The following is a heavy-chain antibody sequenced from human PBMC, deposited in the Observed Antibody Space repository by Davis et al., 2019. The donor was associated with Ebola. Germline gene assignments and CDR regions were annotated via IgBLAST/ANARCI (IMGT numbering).Heavy chain of an antibody. CDR3: ARPDYYYDSSGYLAGGGYYGMDV. D-gene: IGHD3-22*01. V-gene: IGHV3-74*01. CDR1: GFTFSSYW. CDR2: INSDGSST. J-gene: IGHJ6*02. Sequence: HTGGSLRLSCAASGFTFSSYWMHWVRQAPGKGLVWVSRINSDGSSTRYADSVKGRFTISRDNAKNTLYLQMNSLRAEDTAVYYCARPDYYYDSSGYLAGGGYYGMDVWGQGTTVTVSS.